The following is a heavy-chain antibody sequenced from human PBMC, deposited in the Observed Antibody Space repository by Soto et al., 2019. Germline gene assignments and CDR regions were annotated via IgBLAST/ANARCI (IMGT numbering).Heavy chain of an antibody. D-gene: IGHD2-2*03. V-gene: IGHV3-23*01. Sequence: EVQVLESGGGLVQPGGSLRLSCAATGFTFSDFAMSWVRRAPGKGLEWVSRIYGGGNGPHYADSVKGRVTISRDNSKNTLYLQMTCLRAEDTAVYYCAKMEGMDPWAYSFDYWGQGTLVTVSS. CDR1: GFTFSDFA. J-gene: IGHJ4*02. CDR3: AKMEGMDPWAYSFDY. CDR2: IYGGGNGP.